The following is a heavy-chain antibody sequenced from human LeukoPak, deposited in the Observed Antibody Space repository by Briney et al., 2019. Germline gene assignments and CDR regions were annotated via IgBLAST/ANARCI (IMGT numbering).Heavy chain of an antibody. J-gene: IGHJ5*02. CDR1: GYPFTNYG. CDR3: ARVDAREPITIFVPTRGNWFDP. V-gene: IGHV1-18*01. Sequence: GASVKVSCNTSGYPFTNYGITWIRQAPGQGLEWMGWISGYNGNTNYAQKLQGRVTLTTDTSTSTAYMDLRSLRSDDTAVYYCARVDAREPITIFVPTRGNWFDPWGQGTLVTVSS. CDR2: ISGYNGNT. D-gene: IGHD3-3*01.